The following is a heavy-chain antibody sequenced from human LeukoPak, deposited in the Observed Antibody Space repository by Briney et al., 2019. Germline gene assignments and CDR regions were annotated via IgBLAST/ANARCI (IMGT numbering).Heavy chain of an antibody. V-gene: IGHV4-34*09. CDR3: ARDGSMHYYDSSGYYGTGFDY. CDR1: GGSFSGYY. Sequence: SETLSLTCAVYGGSFSGYYWSWIRQPPGKGLEWIGEINHSGSTNCNPSLKSRVTISVDTSKNQFSLKLSSVTAADTAVYYCARDGSMHYYDSSGYYGTGFDYWGQGTLVTVSS. D-gene: IGHD3-22*01. J-gene: IGHJ4*02. CDR2: INHSGST.